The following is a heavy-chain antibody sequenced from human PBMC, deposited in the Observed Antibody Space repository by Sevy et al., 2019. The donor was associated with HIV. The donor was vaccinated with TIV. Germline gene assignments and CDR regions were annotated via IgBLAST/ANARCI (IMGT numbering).Heavy chain of an antibody. CDR2: IYYGGST. CDR3: ARTPPFDAFDL. J-gene: IGHJ3*01. Sequence: SETLSLTCTVSGGSVSSSSHYWGWIRQPPGKGLEWSGSIYYGGSTHFNPSLRSRVTIFVDTSKNQVSLKLSSVTAADTAVYFCARTPPFDAFDLWGQGTVVTVSS. CDR1: GGSVSSSSHY. V-gene: IGHV4-39*01.